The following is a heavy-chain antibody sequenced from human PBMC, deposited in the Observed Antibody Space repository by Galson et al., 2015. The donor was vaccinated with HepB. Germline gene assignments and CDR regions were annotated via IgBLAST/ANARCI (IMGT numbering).Heavy chain of an antibody. D-gene: IGHD5-12*01. CDR3: ARGMVATYDSEGLYYMDV. V-gene: IGHV1-8*01. J-gene: IGHJ6*03. CDR1: GYTFTSYD. CDR2: MNPNSGNT. Sequence: SVKVSCKASGYTFTSYDINWVRQATGQGLEWMGWMNPNSGNTGYAQKFQGRVTMTRNTSISTAYMELSSLRSEDTAVYYCARGMVATYDSEGLYYMDVWGKGTTVTVSS.